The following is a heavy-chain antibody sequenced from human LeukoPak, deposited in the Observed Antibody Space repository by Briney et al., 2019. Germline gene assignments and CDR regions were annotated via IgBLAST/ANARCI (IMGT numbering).Heavy chain of an antibody. D-gene: IGHD1-1*01. Sequence: SETLSLTCIVSGGSINSYWSWIRRPAGKGLEWIGRISGSGTITYNPALQSRLTISIDTSKNQFSLKLMSVTAADTAVYYCARDRGTWNDDGFDYWGQGTLVTVSS. V-gene: IGHV4-4*07. CDR2: ISGSGTI. CDR3: ARDRGTWNDDGFDY. CDR1: GGSINSY. J-gene: IGHJ4*02.